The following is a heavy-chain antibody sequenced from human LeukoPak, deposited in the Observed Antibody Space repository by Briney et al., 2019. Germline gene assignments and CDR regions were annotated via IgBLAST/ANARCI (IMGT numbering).Heavy chain of an antibody. CDR2: ISSSSSYI. Sequence: GGSLRLSCAASGFTFSGYSMNWVRRAPGKGLEWVSFISSSSSYIYDADSVKGRFTMSRDNAKNSLYLQMNSLRAEDTAVYYCARGEGSFDYWGQGTLVTVSS. CDR1: GFTFSGYS. J-gene: IGHJ4*02. V-gene: IGHV3-21*01. CDR3: ARGEGSFDY.